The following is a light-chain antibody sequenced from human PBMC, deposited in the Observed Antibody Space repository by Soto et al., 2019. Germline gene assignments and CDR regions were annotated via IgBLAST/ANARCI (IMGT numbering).Light chain of an antibody. CDR3: QQANRFPIT. CDR1: QDISSW. CDR2: TTS. V-gene: IGKV1-12*01. Sequence: DIQMTQSPSFVSASVGDRVTVTCRASQDISSWLAWYQQKPGKAPKLLIYTTSTLGSGVPSRFSGSRSGTDLTLTISGLQPEDFATYYCQQANRFPITFGQGTRLEIK. J-gene: IGKJ5*01.